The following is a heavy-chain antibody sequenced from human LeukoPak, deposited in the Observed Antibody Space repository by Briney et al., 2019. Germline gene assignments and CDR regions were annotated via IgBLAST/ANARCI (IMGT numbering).Heavy chain of an antibody. CDR1: GGSFSGYY. V-gene: IGHV4-34*01. CDR2: INHSGST. CDR3: ARAPYYDSSGYCFY. D-gene: IGHD3-22*01. Sequence: SETLSLTCAVYGGSFSGYYWSWIRQPPGKGLEWIGEINHSGSTNYNPSLKSRVTISVDTSKNQFSLKLSSVTAADTAVYYCARAPYYDSSGYCFYWGQGTLITVSS. J-gene: IGHJ4*02.